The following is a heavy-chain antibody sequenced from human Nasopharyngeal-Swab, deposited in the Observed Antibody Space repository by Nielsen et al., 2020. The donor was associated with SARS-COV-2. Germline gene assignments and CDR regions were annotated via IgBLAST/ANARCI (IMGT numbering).Heavy chain of an antibody. V-gene: IGHV6-1*01. D-gene: IGHD6-13*01. J-gene: IGHJ4*02. Sequence: WIRQSPSRGLEWLGRTYYRSKWYNDYAVSVKSRITINPDTSKNQFSQQLNSVTPEDTAVYYCAREPGGAAAGPLFDYWGQGTLVTVSS. CDR2: TYYRSKWYN. CDR3: AREPGGAAAGPLFDY.